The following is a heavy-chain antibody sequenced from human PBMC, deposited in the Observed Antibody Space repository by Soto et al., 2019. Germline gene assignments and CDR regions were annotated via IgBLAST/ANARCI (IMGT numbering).Heavy chain of an antibody. Sequence: EVQLLESGGGLVQPGGSLRLSCAASGFTFTNYAMTWVRQAPGKGLEWVSISSGSGSGGSTNYADSVKGRFTISRDKSKDTLYLKMNGLRVEDTAVYYCAKARDYDRNYVFDYWGQGTLVTVSS. V-gene: IGHV3-23*01. CDR1: GFTFTNYA. CDR3: AKARDYDRNYVFDY. J-gene: IGHJ4*02. D-gene: IGHD4-4*01. CDR2: SSGSGSGGST.